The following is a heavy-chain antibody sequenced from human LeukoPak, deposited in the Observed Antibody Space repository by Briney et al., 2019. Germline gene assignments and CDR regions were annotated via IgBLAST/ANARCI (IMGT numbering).Heavy chain of an antibody. V-gene: IGHV5-51*01. CDR3: TRGRVPSHLDY. CDR2: IYPGDSDT. J-gene: IGHJ4*02. Sequence: GESLKISCKGFGYNFTSYGIAWVPQMPGKGLEWMGIIYPGDSDTRYSPSFQGQVTISADKSISTAYLQWSSLPGEATTLYYCTRGRVPSHLDYWVEGTLVTVSS. CDR1: GYNFTSYG.